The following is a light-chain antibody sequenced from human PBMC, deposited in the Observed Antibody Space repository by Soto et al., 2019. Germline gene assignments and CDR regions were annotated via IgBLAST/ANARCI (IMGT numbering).Light chain of an antibody. J-gene: IGLJ2*01. Sequence: QSVLTQPPSASGTPGQRVTISCSRSSSNIGSNTVNWYQQLPGTAPKLVIYSNNQRPSGVPDRFSGSKSGTSASLAISGLQSEDEADYYCVAWDDSMNGYVVFGGGTKVTV. CDR1: SSNIGSNT. CDR2: SNN. CDR3: VAWDDSMNGYVV. V-gene: IGLV1-44*01.